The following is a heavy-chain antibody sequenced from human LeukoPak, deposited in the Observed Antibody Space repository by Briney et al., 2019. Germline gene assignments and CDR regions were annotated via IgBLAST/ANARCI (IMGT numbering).Heavy chain of an antibody. CDR3: TTLGIAVAEDYYYYMDV. CDR1: GFTFSNAW. D-gene: IGHD6-19*01. CDR2: IKNKTDGGTT. Sequence: GGSLSLSCAASGFTFSNAWMSWVRQAPGKGLEWVGRIKNKTDGGTTDYAAPVKGRFTISRDDSKNTLYLQMNSLKTEDTAVYYCTTLGIAVAEDYYYYMDVWGKGTTVTVSS. J-gene: IGHJ6*03. V-gene: IGHV3-15*01.